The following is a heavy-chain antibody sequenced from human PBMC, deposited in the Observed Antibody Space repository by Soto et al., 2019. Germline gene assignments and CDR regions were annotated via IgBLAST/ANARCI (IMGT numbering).Heavy chain of an antibody. D-gene: IGHD2-21*02. J-gene: IGHJ3*02. CDR1: GGTFSSYA. CDR2: IIPIFGTA. Sequence: SVKVSCKASGGTFSSYAISWVRQAPGQGLEWMGGIIPIFGTANYAQKFQGRVTITADKSTSTAYVELSSLRSEDTAVYYCARFCGDGGDCYSGDAFDIWGQGTMVTVSS. V-gene: IGHV1-69*06. CDR3: ARFCGDGGDCYSGDAFDI.